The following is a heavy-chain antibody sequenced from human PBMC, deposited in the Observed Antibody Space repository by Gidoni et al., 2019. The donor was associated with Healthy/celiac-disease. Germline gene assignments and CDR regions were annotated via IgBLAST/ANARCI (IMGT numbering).Heavy chain of an antibody. J-gene: IGHJ6*03. CDR1: GYSFTSYW. CDR3: ARHGSSSWYGGVYYYYYMDV. CDR2: IYPGDSDT. V-gene: IGHV5-51*01. D-gene: IGHD6-13*01. Sequence: EVQLVQSGAEVKKPGESLKISCKGSGYSFTSYWIGWVRQMPGKGLEWMGIIYPGDSDTRYSPSFQGQVTISADKSISTAYLQWSSLKASDTAMYYCARHGSSSWYGGVYYYYYMDVWGKGTTVTVSS.